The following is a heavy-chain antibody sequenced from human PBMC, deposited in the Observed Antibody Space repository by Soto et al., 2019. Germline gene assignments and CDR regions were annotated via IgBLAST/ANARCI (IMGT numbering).Heavy chain of an antibody. Sequence: PGESLKISCKGSGYIFSTYWIAWVRQMPGKGLEWMGIIYPGDSDSTYSPSFQGQVTLSVDKSINTVFLQWSSLEASDTAMYYCARTDGYEIEYWGQGTQVTVSS. CDR2: IYPGDSDS. CDR1: GYIFSTYW. D-gene: IGHD5-12*01. V-gene: IGHV5-51*01. CDR3: ARTDGYEIEY. J-gene: IGHJ4*02.